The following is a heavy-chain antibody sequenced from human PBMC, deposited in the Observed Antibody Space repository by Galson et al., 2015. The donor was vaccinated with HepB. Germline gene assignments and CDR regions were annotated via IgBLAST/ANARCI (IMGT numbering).Heavy chain of an antibody. CDR2: IKSKSDGGTT. CDR3: TTSMPIFRGASTGKFYHGMDV. V-gene: IGHV3-15*01. Sequence: SLRLSCAASGFTFSNAWMNWVRQAPGKGLEWVGRIKSKSDGGTTDYAAPVKDRFTISRDHSKNILYLQMNSLGSEDTAVYYCTTSMPIFRGASTGKFYHGMDVWGQGTTVTVSS. CDR1: GFTFSNAW. J-gene: IGHJ6*02. D-gene: IGHD3-10*01.